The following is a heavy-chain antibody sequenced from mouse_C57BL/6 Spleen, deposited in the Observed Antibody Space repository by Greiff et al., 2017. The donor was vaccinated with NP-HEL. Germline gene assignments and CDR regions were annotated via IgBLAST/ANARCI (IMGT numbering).Heavy chain of an antibody. CDR1: GYTFTSYW. J-gene: IGHJ2*01. CDR3: AREITSWFDY. Sequence: QVQLQQSGAELVMPGASVKLSCKASGYTFTSYWMHWVKQRPGQGLEWIGEIDPSDSYTNYNQKFKGKSTLTVDKSSSTAYMQLSSLTSEDSAVYYCAREITSWFDYWGQGTTLTVSS. D-gene: IGHD1-1*01. CDR2: IDPSDSYT. V-gene: IGHV1-69*01.